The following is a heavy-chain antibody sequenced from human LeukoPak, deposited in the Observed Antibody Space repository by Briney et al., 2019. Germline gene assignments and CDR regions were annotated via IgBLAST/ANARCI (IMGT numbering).Heavy chain of an antibody. CDR3: ARGVATMVRYYYYGMDV. CDR1: GFTFSSYW. D-gene: IGHD3-10*01. CDR2: IKQDGSEK. V-gene: IGHV3-7*03. Sequence: PGGSLRLSCAASGFTFSSYWMSWVRQAPGKGLEWVANIKQDGSEKYYVDSVKGRFTISRDNAKNSLYLQMNSLRAEDTAVYYCARGVATMVRYYYYGMDVWGQGTMVTVSS. J-gene: IGHJ6*02.